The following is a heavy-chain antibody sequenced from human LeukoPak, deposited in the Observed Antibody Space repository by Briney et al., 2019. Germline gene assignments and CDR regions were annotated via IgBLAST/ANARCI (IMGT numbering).Heavy chain of an antibody. Sequence: ASVKVSCKASGYTFTSYGISWVRQAPGQGLEWMGWISAYNGNTNYAQKFQGRVTITADKSTSTAYMELSSLRSEDTAVYYCARDRYNWTNYYYYGMDVWGQGTTVTVSS. CDR2: ISAYNGNT. J-gene: IGHJ6*02. CDR3: ARDRYNWTNYYYYGMDV. CDR1: GYTFTSYG. D-gene: IGHD1-20*01. V-gene: IGHV1-18*01.